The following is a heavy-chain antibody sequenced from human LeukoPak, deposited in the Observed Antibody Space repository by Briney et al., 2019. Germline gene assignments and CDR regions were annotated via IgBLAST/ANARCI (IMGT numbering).Heavy chain of an antibody. CDR2: ISYDGSNK. CDR3: ARAHDY. J-gene: IGHJ4*02. CDR1: GFTFSSYA. V-gene: IGHV3-30*04. Sequence: PGRSLRLSCAASGFTFSSYAMHWVRQAPGKGLEWVAVISYDGSNKYYADSVKGRFTISRDNSKNTLYLQMNSLRAEDTAVYYCARAHDYWGQGTLVTVSS.